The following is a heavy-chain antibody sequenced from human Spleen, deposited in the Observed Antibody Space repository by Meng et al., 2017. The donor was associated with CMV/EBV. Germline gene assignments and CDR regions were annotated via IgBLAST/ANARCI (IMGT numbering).Heavy chain of an antibody. D-gene: IGHD3-3*01. Sequence: SCKASGYTFSDYVLHWGRQAPGQGLEWMGWINRKSGVTNYAQRFQDRVTMTTDTSIRTVYMDLSRLTSDDTAIFYCARDLGVGAAGYWGQGTLVTVSS. CDR2: INRKSGVT. V-gene: IGHV1-2*02. J-gene: IGHJ4*01. CDR3: ARDLGVGAAGY. CDR1: GYTFSDYV.